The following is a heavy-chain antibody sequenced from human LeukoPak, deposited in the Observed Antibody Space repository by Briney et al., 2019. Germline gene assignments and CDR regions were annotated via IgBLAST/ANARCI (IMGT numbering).Heavy chain of an antibody. V-gene: IGHV1-69*05. Sequence: SVKVSCKASGGTFSSYAISWVRQAPGQGLEWMGGIIPIFGTANYAQKFQGRVTITTDESTSTAYMELSSLRSEDTAVYYCARGRTPYSYGIFDYWGQGTLVTVSS. CDR3: ARGRTPYSYGIFDY. CDR1: GGTFSSYA. CDR2: IIPIFGTA. J-gene: IGHJ4*02. D-gene: IGHD5-18*01.